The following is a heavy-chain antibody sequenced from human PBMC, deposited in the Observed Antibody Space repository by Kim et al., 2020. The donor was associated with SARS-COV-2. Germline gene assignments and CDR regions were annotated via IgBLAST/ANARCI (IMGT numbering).Heavy chain of an antibody. CDR1: GFTFGDYA. D-gene: IGHD6-19*01. Sequence: GGSLRLSCSASGFTFGDYAMSWVRQAPGKGLEWVGFIRSKAYGGKTEYAASVKGRFTISRDDSKSIAYLQMNSLKTEDTAVYYCTSWYSSGWTVDYWGQGTLVTVSS. J-gene: IGHJ4*02. V-gene: IGHV3-49*04. CDR3: TSWYSSGWTVDY. CDR2: IRSKAYGGKT.